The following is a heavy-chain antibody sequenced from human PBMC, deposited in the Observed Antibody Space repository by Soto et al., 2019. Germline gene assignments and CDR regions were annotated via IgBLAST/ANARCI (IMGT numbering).Heavy chain of an antibody. CDR1: GGSFSGDY. CDR2: INHSGST. CDR3: AGAGAARPLTIDY. J-gene: IGHJ4*02. D-gene: IGHD6-6*01. Sequence: QVQLQQWGAGLLKPSETLSLTCAVSGGSFSGDYWSWIRKPPGKGLGWMGEINHSGSTNYNPSLKRRVTIPVDTSKNQFSLKLSSVTAADTAVYYCAGAGAARPLTIDYWGQGTLVTVSS. V-gene: IGHV4-34*01.